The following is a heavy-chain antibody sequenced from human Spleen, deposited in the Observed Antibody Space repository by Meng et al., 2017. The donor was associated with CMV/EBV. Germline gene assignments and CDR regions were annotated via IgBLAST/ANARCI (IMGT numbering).Heavy chain of an antibody. Sequence: GSLRLSCAVYGGSFSGYYWTWIRQPPGKGLEWIGDINHSGSTNINPSLKSRVTISVDTSKRLVSLKLTSVTAADTAVYYCARLRGGGTYYYYYGMDVWGQGTTVTVSS. CDR3: ARLRGGGTYYYYYGMDV. D-gene: IGHD1-1*01. CDR1: GGSFSGYY. V-gene: IGHV4-34*01. J-gene: IGHJ6*02. CDR2: INHSGST.